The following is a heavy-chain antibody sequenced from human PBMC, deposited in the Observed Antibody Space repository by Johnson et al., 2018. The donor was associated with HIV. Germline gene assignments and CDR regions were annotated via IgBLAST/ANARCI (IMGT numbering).Heavy chain of an antibody. V-gene: IGHV3-20*04. CDR1: GFTFDDYG. Sequence: VQLVESGGGVVRPGGSLRLSCAASGFTFDDYGMSWVRPVPGKGLEWVSGISWNSGLIGYADSVRGRFTVSRDSAKKSLYLQMNSLRAEDTAVYYCAKGAAAAGPDAFDIWGQGTMVTVSS. CDR3: AKGAAAAGPDAFDI. CDR2: ISWNSGLI. J-gene: IGHJ3*02. D-gene: IGHD6-13*01.